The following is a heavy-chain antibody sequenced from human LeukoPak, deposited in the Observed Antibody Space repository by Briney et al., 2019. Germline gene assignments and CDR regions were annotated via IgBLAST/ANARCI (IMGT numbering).Heavy chain of an antibody. CDR2: TYYRSKWYN. V-gene: IGHV6-1*01. J-gene: IGHJ2*01. CDR3: ARDLGYCSSTSCRISAGYFDL. CDR1: GDSVSSNSAA. Sequence: SQTLSLTCAISGDSVSSNSAAWNWIRQSPSRGLEWLGRTYYRSKWYNDYAVSVKSRITINPDTSKNQFSLQLNSVTPEDTAVYYCARDLGYCSSTSCRISAGYFDLWGRGTLVTVSS. D-gene: IGHD2-2*01.